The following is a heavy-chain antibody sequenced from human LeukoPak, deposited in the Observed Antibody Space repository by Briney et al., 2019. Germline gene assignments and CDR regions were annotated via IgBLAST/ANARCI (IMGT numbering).Heavy chain of an antibody. D-gene: IGHD4-17*01. CDR2: MAPNSGNT. CDR3: ARDGDYGWFDP. V-gene: IGHV1-8*03. J-gene: IGHJ5*02. CDR1: GYTFTTYD. Sequence: GASVKVSCKASGYTFTTYDINWVRQAPGQGLQWIGWMAPNSGNTAYARKFQGRVTITRNTSISTAYMELSRLTSDDTAVYYCARDGDYGWFDPWGQGTLVTVSS.